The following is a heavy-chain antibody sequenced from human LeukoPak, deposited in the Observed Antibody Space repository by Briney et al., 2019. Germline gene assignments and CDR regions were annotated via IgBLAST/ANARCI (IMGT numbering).Heavy chain of an antibody. J-gene: IGHJ2*01. D-gene: IGHD2-2*01. CDR1: GGSISSYY. Sequence: AETLSLTCTVSGGSISSYYWSWIRQPAGKGLEWIGRIYSSGSTNCNPSLKSRVTVSVDTSKNQFSLKLSSVTAADTAVYYCARGQYHLLYWYFDLWGRGTLVTVSS. CDR2: IYSSGST. V-gene: IGHV4-4*07. CDR3: ARGQYHLLYWYFDL.